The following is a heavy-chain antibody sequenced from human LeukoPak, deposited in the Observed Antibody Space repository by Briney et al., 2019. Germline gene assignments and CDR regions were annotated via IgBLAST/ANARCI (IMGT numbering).Heavy chain of an antibody. J-gene: IGHJ5*02. CDR3: ARVQPDNNDEYNWFDP. V-gene: IGHV3-23*01. CDR1: GFTFNSYA. Sequence: ASLRLSCAASGFTFNSYAMTWVRQGAGRGLEWVSTISGTSGTASYADSVEGRFSISRDDSKNTVYLQMTSLRVEDTAVYFCARVQPDNNDEYNWFDPWGQGTLVTVSS. CDR2: ISGTSGTA. D-gene: IGHD1-1*01.